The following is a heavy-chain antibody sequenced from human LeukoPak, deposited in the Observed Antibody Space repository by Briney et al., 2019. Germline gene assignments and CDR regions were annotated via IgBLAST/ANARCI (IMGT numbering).Heavy chain of an antibody. J-gene: IGHJ4*02. V-gene: IGHV4-39*01. Sequence: PSETLSLTCTVSDGSTSSSTNYYWGWIRQPPGRGLEWIGTIYYSGSTYYNPSLKSRVTISVDRSKNQFSLKVSSVTAADTAVYYCARHPSGDWTVDYWGQGTLVTVSS. D-gene: IGHD2-21*02. CDR1: DGSTSSSTNYY. CDR2: IYYSGST. CDR3: ARHPSGDWTVDY.